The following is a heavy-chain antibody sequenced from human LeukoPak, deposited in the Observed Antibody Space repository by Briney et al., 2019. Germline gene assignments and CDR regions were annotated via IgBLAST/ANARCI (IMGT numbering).Heavy chain of an antibody. V-gene: IGHV1-2*02. Sequence: GASVKVSCKTSGYTFTDYYMHWVRQAPGQRLEWMGWINAKNGGTKYAQKFQGRVTMTRGTSVTTVYLELSRLRSDDTAVYYCAKEGGYDSSGFYASWGQGTLVTVSS. CDR2: INAKNGGT. J-gene: IGHJ5*01. CDR3: AKEGGYDSSGFYAS. D-gene: IGHD3-22*01. CDR1: GYTFTDYY.